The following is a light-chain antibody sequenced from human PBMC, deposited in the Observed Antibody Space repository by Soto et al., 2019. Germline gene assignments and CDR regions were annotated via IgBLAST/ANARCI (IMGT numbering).Light chain of an antibody. CDR2: GAS. V-gene: IGKV1-39*01. CDR1: QDIAGY. CDR3: KHSYNTPIT. J-gene: IGKJ5*01. Sequence: DIQVTQSPSSVSASVGDRVTITCRASQDIAGYLAWYQHKPGRTPELLIHGASRLQSGVPARLSGSGYGTDFTITISGLQTEDFATYYCKHSYNTPITFGQGTRLEIK.